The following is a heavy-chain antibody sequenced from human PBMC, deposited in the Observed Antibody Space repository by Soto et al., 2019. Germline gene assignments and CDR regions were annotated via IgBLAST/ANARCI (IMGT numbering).Heavy chain of an antibody. V-gene: IGHV3-15*07. CDR2: IKSKTDGGTT. CDR3: TTFPGGLRLGELFGY. Sequence: PGGSLRLSCAASGFTFSNAWMNWVRQAPGKGLEWVGRIKSKTDGGTTDYAAPVKGRFTISRDDSKNTLYLQMNSLKTEDTAVYYCTTFPGGLRLGELFGYWGQGTLVTVSS. CDR1: GFTFSNAW. J-gene: IGHJ4*02. D-gene: IGHD3-16*01.